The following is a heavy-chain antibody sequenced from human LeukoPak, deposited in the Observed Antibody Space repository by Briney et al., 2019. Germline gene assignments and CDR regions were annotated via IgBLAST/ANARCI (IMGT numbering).Heavy chain of an antibody. CDR3: ARNWGDHFDWLHDY. CDR2: IWYDGSNE. Sequence: PGGSLRLSCAASGVTFSSYGMHWGRHAPGKGLEWGAIIWYDGSNEYYADSVKGRFTISRDNSKNTPYLQMNSLRAEDTAIYYCARNWGDHFDWLHDYWGQGTLVTVSS. D-gene: IGHD3-9*01. CDR1: GVTFSSYG. J-gene: IGHJ4*02. V-gene: IGHV3-33*01.